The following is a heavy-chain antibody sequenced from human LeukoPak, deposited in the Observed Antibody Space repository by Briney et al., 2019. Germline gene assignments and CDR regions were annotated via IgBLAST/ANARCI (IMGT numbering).Heavy chain of an antibody. CDR2: IIPILGIA. D-gene: IGHD3-3*01. CDR3: AIANYDFWSGYYPPDY. J-gene: IGHJ4*02. CDR1: GGTFSSYT. V-gene: IGHV1-69*02. Sequence: ASVKVSCKASGGTFSSYTISWVRQAPGQGVEWMGKIIPILGIANYAQKFQGRVTITADKSTSTAYMELSSLRAEDTAVYYCAIANYDFWSGYYPPDYWGQGTLVTVSS.